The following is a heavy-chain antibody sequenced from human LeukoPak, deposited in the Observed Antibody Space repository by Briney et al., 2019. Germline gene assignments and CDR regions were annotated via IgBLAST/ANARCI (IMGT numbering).Heavy chain of an antibody. CDR3: AKDQRQQHWFDP. Sequence: PGGSLRLSCAASGSTVSSNYMSWVRQAPGKGLAWVSVIYRDDTTYYADSVKGRFTISRDNSKNTLCLQMNSLRAEDTAVYYCAKDQRQQHWFDPWGQGTLVTVSS. CDR1: GSTVSSNY. CDR2: IYRDDTT. D-gene: IGHD6-13*01. V-gene: IGHV3-53*01. J-gene: IGHJ5*02.